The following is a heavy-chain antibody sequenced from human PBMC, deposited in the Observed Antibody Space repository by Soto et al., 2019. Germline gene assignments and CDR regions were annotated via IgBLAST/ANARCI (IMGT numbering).Heavy chain of an antibody. V-gene: IGHV3-30-3*01. J-gene: IGHJ4*02. CDR1: VFTFSSYA. D-gene: IGHD3-10*01. CDR2: ISYDGSNK. CDR3: ASTMVRGVIEYYFDY. Sequence: PGWSLRLSCASSVFTFSSYAMHWVRQAPGKGLEWVAVISYDGSNKYYADSVKGRFTISRDNSKNTLYLQMNSLRAEDTAVYYCASTMVRGVIEYYFDYWGQGTLVTVSS.